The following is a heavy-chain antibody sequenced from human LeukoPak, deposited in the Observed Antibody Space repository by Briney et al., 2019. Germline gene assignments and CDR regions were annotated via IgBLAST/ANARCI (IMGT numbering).Heavy chain of an antibody. CDR3: ARHGSGYPIHY. Sequence: KSGESLKISCKGSGYRFTSNWIGWVRQMPGKGLEWMGIIYPNDFDTRYSPSFQGQVTISADRSITTAYLQWSSLKASDTAMYYCARHGSGYPIHYWGQGTLVTVSS. V-gene: IGHV5-51*01. D-gene: IGHD5-12*01. J-gene: IGHJ4*02. CDR2: IYPNDFDT. CDR1: GYRFTSNW.